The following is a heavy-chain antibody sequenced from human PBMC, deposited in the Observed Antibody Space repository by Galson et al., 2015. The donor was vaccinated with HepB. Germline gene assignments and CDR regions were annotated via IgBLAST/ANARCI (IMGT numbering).Heavy chain of an antibody. CDR3: ARYGYSHGMDV. D-gene: IGHD2-8*01. Sequence: SMRLSCEAPEFTFSSYWLRWGRQAPGEGRERVANIKQDGSAKYYVDSVKGRFTISRDNARNSLYLQMDSLRAEDTAVYYCARYGYSHGMDVWGQGTTVTVS. CDR2: IKQDGSAK. V-gene: IGHV3-7*03. CDR1: EFTFSSYW. J-gene: IGHJ6*02.